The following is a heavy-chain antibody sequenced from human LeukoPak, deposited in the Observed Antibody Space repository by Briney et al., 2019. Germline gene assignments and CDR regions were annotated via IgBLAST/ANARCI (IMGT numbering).Heavy chain of an antibody. Sequence: GGSLRLSCAASGFTFSSYWMSWVRQAPGKGLEWVGRIKSKTDGGTTDYAALVKDRFTISRDDSRDTLYLQMNSLKTEDTAVYYCTTAPFGGSYGDYWGQGALVSVSS. CDR1: GFTFSSYW. CDR2: IKSKTDGGTT. V-gene: IGHV3-15*01. D-gene: IGHD3-16*01. CDR3: TTAPFGGSYGDY. J-gene: IGHJ4*02.